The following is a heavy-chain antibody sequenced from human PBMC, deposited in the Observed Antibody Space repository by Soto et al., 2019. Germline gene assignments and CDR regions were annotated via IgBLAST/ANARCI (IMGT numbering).Heavy chain of an antibody. CDR3: AKDGAESYYDSSGYFY. V-gene: IGHV3-23*01. J-gene: IGHJ4*02. D-gene: IGHD3-22*01. CDR1: GFTFRSFG. Sequence: RLSCAASGFTFRSFGMDWVRQAPGKGLEWVSTISGSGANTYYADSVKGRFTISRDNSNNMLYLQMNSLRAEDTAVYYCAKDGAESYYDSSGYFYWGQGTPVTVSS. CDR2: ISGSGANT.